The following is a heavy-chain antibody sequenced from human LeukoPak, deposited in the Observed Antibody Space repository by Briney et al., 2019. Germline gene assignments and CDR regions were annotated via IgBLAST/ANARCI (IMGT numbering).Heavy chain of an antibody. J-gene: IGHJ4*02. CDR2: IYYSGST. D-gene: IGHD3-10*01. Sequence: SETLSLTCTVSGGSISSYYWSWIRQPPGKGLEWIGYIYYSGSTNCNPSLKSRVTISVDTSKNQFSLKLSSVTAADTAVYYCARLMVREHPFDYWGQGTLVTVSS. CDR3: ARLMVREHPFDY. CDR1: GGSISSYY. V-gene: IGHV4-59*08.